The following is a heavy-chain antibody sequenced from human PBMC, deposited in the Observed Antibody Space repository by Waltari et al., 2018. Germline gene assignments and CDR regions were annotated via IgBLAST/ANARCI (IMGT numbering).Heavy chain of an antibody. CDR1: GFTFSSFH. D-gene: IGHD6-19*01. V-gene: IGHV3-30*01. CDR3: AREGSSGWFQNFDY. Sequence: QVQLVESGGGVVQPGRSLRLSCAASGFTFSSFHMHWVRQAPGKGLDWVAVIFYDGSKKYYAYSVKCRFTISRDTSNNTLYLQMISLRPEETALYYCAREGSSGWFQNFDYWGQGTLVTVSS. CDR2: IFYDGSKK. J-gene: IGHJ4*02.